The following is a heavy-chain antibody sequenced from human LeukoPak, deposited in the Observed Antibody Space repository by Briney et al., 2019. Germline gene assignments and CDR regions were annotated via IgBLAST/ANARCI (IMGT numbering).Heavy chain of an antibody. CDR3: AGTVTTRPFTVDV. V-gene: IGHV4-34*01. CDR2: INHSGNT. J-gene: IGHJ6*04. Sequence: SETLSLTCAVYGGSFSGYYWSWIRQPPGKGLEWIGEINHSGNTNYNPSLKSRVTISVDTSKNQFSLKLSSVTAADTAVYYCAGTVTTRPFTVDVWGKGTTVTVSS. D-gene: IGHD4-11*01. CDR1: GGSFSGYY.